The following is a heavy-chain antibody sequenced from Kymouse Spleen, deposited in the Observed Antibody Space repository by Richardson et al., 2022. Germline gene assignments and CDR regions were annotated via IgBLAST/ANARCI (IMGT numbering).Heavy chain of an antibody. V-gene: IGHV1-69*05. CDR1: GGTFSSYA. D-gene: IGHD3-10*01. CDR3: ASTMVRGVPNYYYYGMDV. CDR2: IIPIFGTA. Sequence: QVQLVQSGAEVKKPGSSVKVSCKASGGTFSSYAISWVRQAPGQGLEWMGGIIPIFGTANYAQKFQGRVTITTDESTSTAYMELSSLRSEDTAVYYCASTMVRGVPNYYYYGMDVWGQGTTVTVSS. J-gene: IGHJ6*02.